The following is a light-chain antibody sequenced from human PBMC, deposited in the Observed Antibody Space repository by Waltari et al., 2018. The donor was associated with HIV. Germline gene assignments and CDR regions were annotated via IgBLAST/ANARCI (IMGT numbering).Light chain of an antibody. CDR2: EVS. CDR1: SSDVGGYNY. V-gene: IGLV2-8*01. Sequence: QSALTQPPSASGSPGQSVTISCTGTSSDVGGYNYVSWYQQHPAKAPKLIIYEVSKRPPGVPDRCSGSKCGNTASLTVSGLQAEDEADYYCSSYAGRVFGTGTKVTVL. CDR3: SSYAGRV. J-gene: IGLJ1*01.